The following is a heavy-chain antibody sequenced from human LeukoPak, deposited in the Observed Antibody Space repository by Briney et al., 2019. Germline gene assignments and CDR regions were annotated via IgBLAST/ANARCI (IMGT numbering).Heavy chain of an antibody. D-gene: IGHD1-26*01. CDR1: GYSFTSYW. J-gene: IGHJ4*02. Sequence: GESLKISCKGSGYSFTSYWIGWVRQMPGKGLEWMGIIYPGDSATRYTPSFHRHVTISAAKSISTAYLQWSRPKASDTAMYYCARAEEATLLDYWGQGTLVTVSS. CDR2: IYPGDSAT. CDR3: ARAEEATLLDY. V-gene: IGHV5-51*01.